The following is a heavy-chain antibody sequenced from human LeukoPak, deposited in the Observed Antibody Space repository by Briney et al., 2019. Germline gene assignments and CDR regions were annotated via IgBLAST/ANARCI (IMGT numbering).Heavy chain of an antibody. V-gene: IGHV1-2*02. Sequence: DSVKVSCKASGYTFTGYYLHWVRQAPGQGLEWMGWINPNSGVTNYAQKFQGRVTIARDTSTSTVYMDLTWLTSDDTAVYYCARGHGYCSSTSCHTYFDYWGQGTLVTVSS. CDR1: GYTFTGYY. CDR3: ARGHGYCSSTSCHTYFDY. J-gene: IGHJ4*02. D-gene: IGHD2-2*02. CDR2: INPNSGVT.